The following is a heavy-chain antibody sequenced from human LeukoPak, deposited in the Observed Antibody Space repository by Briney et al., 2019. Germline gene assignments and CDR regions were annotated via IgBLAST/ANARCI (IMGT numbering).Heavy chain of an antibody. V-gene: IGHV1-46*01. CDR1: GYTFTSYY. J-gene: IGHJ4*02. CDR3: AREVTIFGVETHNDLDY. D-gene: IGHD3-3*01. Sequence: ASVKVSCKASGYTFTSYYMHWVRQAPGQGLEWMGIIKPSGGSTSYAQKFQGRVTMTRDTSTSTVYMELSSLRSEDTAVYYCAREVTIFGVETHNDLDYWGQGTLVTVSS. CDR2: IKPSGGST.